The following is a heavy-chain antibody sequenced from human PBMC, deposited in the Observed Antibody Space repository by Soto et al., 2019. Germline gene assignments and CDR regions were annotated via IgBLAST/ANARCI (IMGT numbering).Heavy chain of an antibody. CDR2: MNPNSGNT. V-gene: IGHV1-8*01. D-gene: IGHD3-3*01. Sequence: ASVKVSCKASGYTFTSYDINWVRQATGQGLEWMGWMNPNSGNTGYAQKFQGRVTMTRNTSISTAYMELSSLRSEDTAVYYCARGVFTIFGVVITDAFDIWGQGTMVTVSS. CDR3: ARGVFTIFGVVITDAFDI. J-gene: IGHJ3*02. CDR1: GYTFTSYD.